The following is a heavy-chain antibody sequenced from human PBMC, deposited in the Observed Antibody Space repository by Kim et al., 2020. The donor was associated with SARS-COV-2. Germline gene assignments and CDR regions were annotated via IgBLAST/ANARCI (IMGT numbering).Heavy chain of an antibody. Sequence: GGSLRLSCAASGFTFSSYWMSWVRQAPGKGLEWVANIKRDGSEKYYVDSVKGRFTISRDNAKNSLYLQMNSLRAEDTAVYYCARHMVRGVTDFDYWGQGTLVTVSS. D-gene: IGHD3-10*01. CDR1: GFTFSSYW. J-gene: IGHJ4*02. CDR3: ARHMVRGVTDFDY. CDR2: IKRDGSEK. V-gene: IGHV3-7*03.